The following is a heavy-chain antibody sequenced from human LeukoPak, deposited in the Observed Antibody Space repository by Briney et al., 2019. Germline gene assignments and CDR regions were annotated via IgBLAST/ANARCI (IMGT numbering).Heavy chain of an antibody. V-gene: IGHV3-21*01. D-gene: IGHD3-22*01. CDR1: GFTLSSHS. J-gene: IGHJ4*02. CDR3: ARDLYESGAYSSPIDY. CDR2: ISSSSSYI. Sequence: GGSLRLSCAAYGFTLSSHSMNGVRQAPGKGLEWVSSISSSSSYIHSADSVKGRFTISRDNAKNSLYLQMNSLRAEDTAVYYCARDLYESGAYSSPIDYWGQGTLVTVSS.